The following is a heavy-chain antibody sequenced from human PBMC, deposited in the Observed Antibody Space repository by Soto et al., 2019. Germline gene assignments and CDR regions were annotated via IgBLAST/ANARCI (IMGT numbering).Heavy chain of an antibody. CDR1: GGSFGNYY. J-gene: IGHJ6*02. CDR3: ATGLFVPDNYFYYGVDV. CDR2: IYYRGST. V-gene: IGHV4-59*01. Sequence: QVQLQESGPGLVKPSETLSLACTVSGGSFGNYYWSWIRQSPGKGLEWIGYIYYRGSTNYNPSLKSRATISIDTSKHQLALRLSSVTAADSAVYYCATGLFVPDNYFYYGVDVWGHGIAVTISS. D-gene: IGHD2-21*01.